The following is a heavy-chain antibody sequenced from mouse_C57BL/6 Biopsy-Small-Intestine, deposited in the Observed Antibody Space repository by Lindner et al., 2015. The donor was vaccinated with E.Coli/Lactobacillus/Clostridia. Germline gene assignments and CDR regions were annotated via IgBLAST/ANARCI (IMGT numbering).Heavy chain of an antibody. Sequence: VQLQESGGGLVQPKGSLKLSCAASGFSFNTYAMNWVRQTPGKGLEWVARIRSKSNNYATYYADSVRDRFTISRDDSETMLYLQMNNLKTEDTAMYYCVRHPYSNATDYWGQGTSVTVFS. V-gene: IGHV10-1*01. CDR3: VRHPYSNATDY. J-gene: IGHJ4*01. D-gene: IGHD2-5*01. CDR1: GFSFNTYA. CDR2: IRSKSNNYAT.